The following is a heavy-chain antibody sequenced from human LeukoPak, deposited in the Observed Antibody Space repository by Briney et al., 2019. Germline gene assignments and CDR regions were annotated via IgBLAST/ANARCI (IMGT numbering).Heavy chain of an antibody. CDR1: GGSTNGYY. J-gene: IGHJ3*02. CDR3: ARRRRFLEWLDAFDI. CDR2: IYPSGST. V-gene: IGHV4-4*08. Sequence: KSSETLSLTCTVSGGSTNGYYWTWIRQPAGKGLEWIGHIYPSGSTYYNPSLKSRVTISVDTSKNQFSLKLSSVTAADTAVYYCARRRRFLEWLDAFDIWGQGTMVTVSS. D-gene: IGHD3-3*01.